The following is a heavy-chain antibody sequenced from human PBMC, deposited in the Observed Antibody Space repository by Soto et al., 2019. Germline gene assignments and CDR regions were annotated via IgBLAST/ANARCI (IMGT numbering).Heavy chain of an antibody. D-gene: IGHD6-13*01. J-gene: IGHJ4*02. CDR3: AREEARIAAAGKVDY. Sequence: SETLSLTCSVSDDSINSDKYYWGWIRQPPGKGLEWIGSIYYSGNAYYNPSLQSQVTISVDKSKSQFSLKLSSVTAADTAVYYCAREEARIAAAGKVDYWGQGTLVTVSS. CDR2: IYYSGNA. CDR1: DDSINSDKYY. V-gene: IGHV4-39*07.